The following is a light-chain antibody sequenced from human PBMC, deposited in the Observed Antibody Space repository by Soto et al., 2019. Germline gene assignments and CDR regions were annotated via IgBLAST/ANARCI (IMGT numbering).Light chain of an antibody. J-gene: IGKJ2*01. V-gene: IGKV3-20*01. Sequence: EILLTQSPATLSLSPGERATLSCRASQSVSSYLAWYQQKPGQAPRLLIYDASNRATGIPARFSGSGSGTDFTLTIPRLEPEDFAVYYCQQYGSSPYTFGQGTKVDI. CDR1: QSVSSY. CDR2: DAS. CDR3: QQYGSSPYT.